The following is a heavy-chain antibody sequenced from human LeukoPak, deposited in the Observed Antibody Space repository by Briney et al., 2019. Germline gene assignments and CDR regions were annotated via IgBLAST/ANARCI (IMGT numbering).Heavy chain of an antibody. CDR2: IGSGGTGSGGST. D-gene: IGHD6-19*01. V-gene: IGHV3-23*01. CDR1: GFTFSSYV. Sequence: GGSLRLSCAASGFTFSSYVMSWVRQAPGKGLQWVSAIGSGGTGSGGSTYYPDSVKGRFTISRDNSKTTLYLQMNSLRAEDTAVDYCAKDMWASETVAGTSRLADYWGQGTLVTVSS. J-gene: IGHJ4*02. CDR3: AKDMWASETVAGTSRLADY.